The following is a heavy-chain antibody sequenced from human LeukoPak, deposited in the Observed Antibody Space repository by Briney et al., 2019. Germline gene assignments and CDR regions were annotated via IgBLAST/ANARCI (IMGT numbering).Heavy chain of an antibody. CDR1: GGTFSSYA. D-gene: IGHD3-22*01. CDR3: ARDRTGYYYDSSGYYSYDY. J-gene: IGHJ4*02. Sequence: SVKVSCKASGGTFSSYAISWVRQAPGQGLEWMGGIIPIFGTANYAQKFQGRVTITADESTSTAYMELSSLRSEDTAVYYCARDRTGYYYDSSGYYSYDYWGQGTLVTVSS. CDR2: IIPIFGTA. V-gene: IGHV1-69*13.